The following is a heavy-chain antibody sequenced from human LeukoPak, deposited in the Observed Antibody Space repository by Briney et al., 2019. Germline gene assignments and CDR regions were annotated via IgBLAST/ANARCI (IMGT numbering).Heavy chain of an antibody. CDR3: ARGQGTVTTH. CDR2: INHSGSA. D-gene: IGHD4-17*01. J-gene: IGHJ4*02. CDR1: GGSFRGYY. V-gene: IGHV4-34*01. Sequence: SETLSLTCTVSGGSFRGYYCTWIRQPPGKGLEWIGEINHSGSANYNPSLKSRVTISSDTSKNQFSLKLSSVTAADTAVYYCARGQGTVTTHWGQGTLVTVSS.